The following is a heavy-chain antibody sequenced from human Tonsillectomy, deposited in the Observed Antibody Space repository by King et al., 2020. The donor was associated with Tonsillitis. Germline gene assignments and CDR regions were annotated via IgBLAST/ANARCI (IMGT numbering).Heavy chain of an antibody. V-gene: IGHV3-23*04. Sequence: VQLVESGGGLVQPGGSLRLSCTASGITFSNYAMSWVRQAPGKGLEWVSAISASGGSAFYADSVQGRLTISRDNSKNTLYFLMNSLRAEDPAVYYCAKDLHTVTTGFDFWGQGTLVTVSS. CDR1: GITFSNYA. CDR3: AKDLHTVTTGFDF. D-gene: IGHD4-17*01. J-gene: IGHJ4*02. CDR2: ISASGGSA.